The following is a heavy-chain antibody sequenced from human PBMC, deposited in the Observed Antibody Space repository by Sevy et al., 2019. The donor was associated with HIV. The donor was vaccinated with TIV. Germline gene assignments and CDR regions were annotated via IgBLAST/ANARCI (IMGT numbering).Heavy chain of an antibody. CDR1: DDSITSTIW. V-gene: IGHV4-4*02. D-gene: IGHD6-25*01. Sequence: SETLSLTCSVSDDSITSTIWWSWVRQPPGKGLEWIGEIYPSGKVNYNPSLKSRVTISVDMSKSQFPLKLTSVTAADTAVYYCAREGTPAAFDYWAQGTLVTVSS. CDR3: AREGTPAAFDY. J-gene: IGHJ4*02. CDR2: IYPSGKV.